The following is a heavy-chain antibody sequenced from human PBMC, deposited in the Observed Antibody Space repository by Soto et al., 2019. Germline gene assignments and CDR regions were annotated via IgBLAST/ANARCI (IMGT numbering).Heavy chain of an antibody. V-gene: IGHV1-69*13. D-gene: IGHD1-26*01. CDR1: GVTFRSYA. Sequence: GASVKVSCTASGVTFRSYAISWVRQAPVQGLEWMVGIIPIFGTANYAQKFQGRVTITADESTSTAHMELSSLPSEDTAVYYCARDRGSWGGSAYCGQGTRVTVSS. CDR2: IIPIFGTA. CDR3: ARDRGSWGGSAY. J-gene: IGHJ4*02.